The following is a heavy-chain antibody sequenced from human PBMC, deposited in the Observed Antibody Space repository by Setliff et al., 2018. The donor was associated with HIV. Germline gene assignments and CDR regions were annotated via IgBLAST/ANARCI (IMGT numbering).Heavy chain of an antibody. J-gene: IGHJ4*02. D-gene: IGHD5-12*01. CDR3: AKDDHGGYDLLFYFDS. CDR2: TRFTGTFE. Sequence: GGSLRLSCSASGFTFSRFGMHWLRQAPGKGLEWVAFTRFTGTFEYYSYTVKGRFTISRDNTRNTIYLQMSSLRPEDTATYYCAKDDHGGYDLLFYFDSWGQGIPVTVSS. V-gene: IGHV3-30*02. CDR1: GFTFSRFG.